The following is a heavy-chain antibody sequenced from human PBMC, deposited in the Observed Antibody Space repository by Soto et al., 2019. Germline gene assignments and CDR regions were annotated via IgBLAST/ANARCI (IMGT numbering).Heavy chain of an antibody. CDR3: ARGIATRPVFAFDV. Sequence: SGPTLVNPTQTLTLTCSFSGFSLTTSGVGVGWIRQLPGKALEWLAHIYWSGDEHYRPSLKSRLSITKDASKNQVVLTMTNMDPVDTATYYCARGIATRPVFAFDVWGQGTMVTVSS. J-gene: IGHJ3*01. CDR1: GFSLTTSGVG. D-gene: IGHD6-6*01. CDR2: IYWSGDE. V-gene: IGHV2-5*01.